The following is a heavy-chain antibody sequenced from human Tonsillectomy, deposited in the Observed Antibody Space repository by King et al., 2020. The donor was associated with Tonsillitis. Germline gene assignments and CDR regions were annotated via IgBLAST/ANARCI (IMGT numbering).Heavy chain of an antibody. V-gene: IGHV3-23*04. CDR1: GFTFSSYA. J-gene: IGHJ4*02. CDR3: AKAAYSSGWSRGMTDY. CDR2: ISGSGGST. D-gene: IGHD6-19*01. Sequence: VQLVESGGGLVQPGGSLRLSCAASGFTFSSYAMSWVRQAPGKGLEWVSVISGSGGSTYYADSVKGRFTISRDNSKNTLYLQMNSLRAEDTAVYYCAKAAYSSGWSRGMTDYWGQGTPVTVSS.